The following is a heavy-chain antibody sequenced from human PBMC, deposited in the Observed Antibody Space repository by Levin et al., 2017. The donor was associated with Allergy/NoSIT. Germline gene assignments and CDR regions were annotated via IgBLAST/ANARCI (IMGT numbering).Heavy chain of an antibody. CDR3: ARRGPGGYYYYYMDV. Sequence: SETLSLTCTVSGGSISSSSYYWGWIRQPPGKGLEWIGSIYYSGSTYYNPSLKSRVTISVDTSKNQFSLKLSSVTAADTAVYYCARRGPGGYYYYYMDVWGKGTTVTVSS. CDR1: GGSISSSSYY. CDR2: IYYSGST. D-gene: IGHD1-26*01. V-gene: IGHV4-39*01. J-gene: IGHJ6*03.